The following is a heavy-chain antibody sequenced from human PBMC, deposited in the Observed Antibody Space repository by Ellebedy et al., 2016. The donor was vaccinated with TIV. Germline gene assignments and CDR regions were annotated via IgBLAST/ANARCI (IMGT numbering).Heavy chain of an antibody. D-gene: IGHD2-2*01. CDR1: GFPFTSYG. CDR2: ISAYSGNT. Sequence: ASVKVSCKASGFPFTSYGITWVRQAPGQGLEWMGWISAYSGNTNSAQNLQDRLTMTTDPSTSTAYMELRSLRSDDTAVYYCSRDPCSSTSCPWSDPWGQGTLVTVSS. CDR3: SRDPCSSTSCPWSDP. J-gene: IGHJ5*02. V-gene: IGHV1-18*04.